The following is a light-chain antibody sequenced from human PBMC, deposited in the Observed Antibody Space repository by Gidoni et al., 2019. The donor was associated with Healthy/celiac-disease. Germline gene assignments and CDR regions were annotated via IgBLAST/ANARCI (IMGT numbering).Light chain of an antibody. J-gene: IGKJ5*01. CDR1: QSVSSSY. CDR3: QQYGSSPIT. Sequence: EIVLTQSPGTLSLSPGERATSSCRASQSVSSSYLAWYQQKPGQAPRLLIHGASSRDTGIPDRFSGSGSGTDFTLTISRLEPEDFAVYYCQQYGSSPITFXQXTRLEIK. V-gene: IGKV3-20*01. CDR2: GAS.